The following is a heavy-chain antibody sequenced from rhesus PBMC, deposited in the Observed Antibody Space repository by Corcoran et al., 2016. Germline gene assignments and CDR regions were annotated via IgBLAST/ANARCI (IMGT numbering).Heavy chain of an antibody. Sequence: EVQLVETGGGLVQPGGSLKLSCAVSGFIFSSYGMSWVRQAPGKGLEWVSVINSGGGSTYYADSVKGRFTISRDNSKNTLTMQRNSLRPDDTAVYYCAKRAYYYSGSYYFDYWGQGVLVTVSS. J-gene: IGHJ4*01. D-gene: IGHD3-16*01. V-gene: IGHV3S5*01. CDR1: GFIFSSYG. CDR3: AKRAYYYSGSYYFDY. CDR2: INSGGGST.